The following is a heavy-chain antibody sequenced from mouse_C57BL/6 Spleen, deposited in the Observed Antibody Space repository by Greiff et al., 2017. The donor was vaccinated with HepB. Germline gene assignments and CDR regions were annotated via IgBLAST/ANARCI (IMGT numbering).Heavy chain of an antibody. Sequence: EVKLVESGGGLVQPGGSLSLSCAASGFTFTDYYMSWVRQPPGKALEWLGFIRNKANGYTTEYSASVKGRFTISRDNSQSILYLQMNALRAEDSATYYCARSLRDCYYFYYFDYWGQGTTLTVSS. CDR2: IRNKANGYTT. D-gene: IGHD2-3*01. CDR3: ARSLRDCYYFYYFDY. CDR1: GFTFTDYY. V-gene: IGHV7-3*01. J-gene: IGHJ2*01.